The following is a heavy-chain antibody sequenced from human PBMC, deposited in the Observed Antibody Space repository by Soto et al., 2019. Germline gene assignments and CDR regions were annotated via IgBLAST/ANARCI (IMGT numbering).Heavy chain of an antibody. Sequence: EARLLESGGGLIQPGGSLRLSCEASGFNFGAYAMSWVRQAPGKGLEWVSGISGSSSGTYYTDSVKGRFTISRDNSKNTVDLQMNSLRGEDTAVYYCAKDRSENFWVYYYAMDVWGQGTAVTVSS. CDR2: ISGSSSGT. D-gene: IGHD6-19*01. CDR1: GFNFGAYA. V-gene: IGHV3-23*01. J-gene: IGHJ6*02. CDR3: AKDRSENFWVYYYAMDV.